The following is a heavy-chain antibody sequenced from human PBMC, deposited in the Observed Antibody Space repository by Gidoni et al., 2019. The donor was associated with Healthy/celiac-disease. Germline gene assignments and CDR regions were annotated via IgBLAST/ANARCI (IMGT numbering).Heavy chain of an antibody. CDR1: GDSVSSNSAA. Sequence: QVQLQQSGPGLVKPSQTLSLTCAISGDSVSSNSAAWNWIRQSPSRGLEWLGRTYYRSKWYNDYAVSVKSRITINPDTSKNQFSLQLNSVTPEDTAVYYCARTTTVTLGFNYYYYMDVWGKGTTVTVSS. D-gene: IGHD4-17*01. V-gene: IGHV6-1*01. CDR3: ARTTTVTLGFNYYYYMDV. J-gene: IGHJ6*03. CDR2: TYYRSKWYN.